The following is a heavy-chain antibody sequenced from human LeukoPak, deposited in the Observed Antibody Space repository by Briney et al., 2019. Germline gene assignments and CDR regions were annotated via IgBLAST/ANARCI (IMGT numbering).Heavy chain of an antibody. V-gene: IGHV3-7*02. Sequence: GGSLRLSCAASGFTFSSYWMSWVRQAPGKRLEWVTTIKGDGSEKYYMDSVKGRFTISRDNAKNSLYVQMNSLRAEDTAVYYCAKCSGGNCYHSDDHWGQGTLVTVSA. CDR2: IKGDGSEK. CDR1: GFTFSSYW. CDR3: AKCSGGNCYHSDDH. J-gene: IGHJ5*02. D-gene: IGHD2-15*01.